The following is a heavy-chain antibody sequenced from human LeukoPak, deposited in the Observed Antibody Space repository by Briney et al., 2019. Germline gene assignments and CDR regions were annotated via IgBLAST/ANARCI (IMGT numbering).Heavy chain of an antibody. J-gene: IGHJ6*03. V-gene: IGHV4-34*01. CDR1: GGSFSGYF. CDR2: INHSGST. CDR3: ARHQIAAAGTDGVSDKVYYYYMDV. Sequence: SETLSLTCAVYGGSFSGYFWSWIRQPPGKGLEWNGEINHSGSTNYNPSLKSRVTISVDTSKNQFSLKLSSVTAADTAVYYCARHQIAAAGTDGVSDKVYYYYMDVWGKGTTVTISS. D-gene: IGHD6-13*01.